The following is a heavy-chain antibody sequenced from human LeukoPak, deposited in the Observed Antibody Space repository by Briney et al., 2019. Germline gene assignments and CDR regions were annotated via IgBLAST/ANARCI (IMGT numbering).Heavy chain of an antibody. Sequence: SETLSLTCAVYGGSFSGYYWSWIRQPPGEGLEWIGRIYTSGSTNYNPSLKSRVTISVDTSKDQFSLKLSSVTAADTAVYYCARGYSSSWYDSYYFDYWGQGTLVTVSS. CDR3: ARGYSSSWYDSYYFDY. CDR2: IYTSGST. J-gene: IGHJ4*02. D-gene: IGHD6-13*01. CDR1: GGSFSGYY. V-gene: IGHV4-59*10.